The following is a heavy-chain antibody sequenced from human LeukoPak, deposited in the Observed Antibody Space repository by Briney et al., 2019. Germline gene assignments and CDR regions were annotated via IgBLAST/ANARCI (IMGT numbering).Heavy chain of an antibody. CDR3: AKDATASPYFHWFDN. Sequence: GGSLRLSCAASGFTFSSYAMNWVRQAAGKGLEWVAGNNSDYRTFQAESVKGRFTISRGKSKDTLYLQMNRLRAEDTAVYYCAKDATASPYFHWFDNWGQGTQVIVSS. CDR2: NNSDYRT. V-gene: IGHV3-23*01. D-gene: IGHD3-9*01. J-gene: IGHJ4*02. CDR1: GFTFSSYA.